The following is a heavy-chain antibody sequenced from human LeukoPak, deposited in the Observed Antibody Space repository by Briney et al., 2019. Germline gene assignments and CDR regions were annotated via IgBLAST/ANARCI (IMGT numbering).Heavy chain of an antibody. CDR3: ARDGGYSGYDDY. V-gene: IGHV4-39*07. D-gene: IGHD5-12*01. Sequence: PSGTLSLTCTVSGGSISSSSYYWGWTRQPPGKGLEWIGSIYYSGSTYYNPSLKSRVTISVDTSKNQFSLKLSSVTAADTAVYYCARDGGYSGYDDYWGQGTLVTVSS. CDR1: GGSISSSSYY. J-gene: IGHJ4*02. CDR2: IYYSGST.